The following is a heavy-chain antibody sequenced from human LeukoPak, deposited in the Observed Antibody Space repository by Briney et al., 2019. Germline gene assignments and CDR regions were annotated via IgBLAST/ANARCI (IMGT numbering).Heavy chain of an antibody. CDR1: GGSISSYY. V-gene: IGHV4-4*07. CDR3: ARAAPGYSSSWYWYFDL. D-gene: IGHD6-13*01. J-gene: IGHJ2*01. CDR2: INTSGST. Sequence: SETLSLTCTVSGGSISSYYWTWIRQSAGKGLEWIGRINTSGSTNYNPSLRSRVTISVDTSKNQFSLKLSSVTAADTAVYYCARAAPGYSSSWYWYFDLWGRGTLVTVSS.